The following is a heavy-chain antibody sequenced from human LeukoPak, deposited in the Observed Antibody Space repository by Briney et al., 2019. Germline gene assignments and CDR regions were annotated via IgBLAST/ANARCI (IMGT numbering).Heavy chain of an antibody. Sequence: GGSLRLSCVGSRFTLSNYGMHWVRQAPGKGLEWVAVISIDGGEKHYGDSVRGRFTISRDNSKNMLYLQMNSLRVEDTAVYYCANPQSRGYDYLDYWGQGTLVSVSS. CDR3: ANPQSRGYDYLDY. J-gene: IGHJ4*02. CDR1: RFTLSNYG. D-gene: IGHD5-12*01. V-gene: IGHV3-30*18. CDR2: ISIDGGEK.